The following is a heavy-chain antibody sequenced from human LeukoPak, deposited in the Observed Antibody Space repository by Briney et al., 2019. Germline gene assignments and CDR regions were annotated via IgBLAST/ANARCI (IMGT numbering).Heavy chain of an antibody. V-gene: IGHV4-34*01. J-gene: IGHJ4*02. CDR1: GGSFSGYY. CDR2: INHSGST. Sequence: SETLSLTCAVYGGSFSGYYWSWIRQPPGKGLEWIGEINHSGSTNYNPSLKSRVTISVDTSKNQLSLKLSSVTAADTAVYYCARNRGSYASDYWGQGTLVTFSS. D-gene: IGHD1-26*01. CDR3: ARNRGSYASDY.